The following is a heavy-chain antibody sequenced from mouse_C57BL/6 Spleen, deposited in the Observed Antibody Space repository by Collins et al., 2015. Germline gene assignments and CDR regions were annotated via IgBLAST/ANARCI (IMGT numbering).Heavy chain of an antibody. CDR2: ISYSGST. V-gene: IGHV3-2*02. D-gene: IGHD4-1*01. J-gene: IGHJ3*01. CDR3: ARIGTGAWVAY. Sequence: DVQLQESGPGLVKPSQSLSLTCTVTGYSITSDYAWNWIRQFPGNKLEWMGYISYSGSTSYNPSLKSRISITRDTSKNQFFLQLNSVTTEDTATYYCARIGTGAWVAYWGQGTLVTVSA. CDR1: GYSITSDYA.